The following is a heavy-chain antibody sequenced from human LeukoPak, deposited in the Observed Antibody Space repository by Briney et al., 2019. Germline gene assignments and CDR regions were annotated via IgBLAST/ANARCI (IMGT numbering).Heavy chain of an antibody. J-gene: IGHJ4*02. D-gene: IGHD4-17*01. Sequence: SETLSLTCTVSGGSISSYYWSWIRQPPGKGLEWIGYIYYSGSTNYNPSLKSRVTISVDTSKNQFSLKVSSVTAADTGVYYCASKSTDHGELRFDYWGQGTLVTVSS. CDR2: IYYSGST. CDR3: ASKSTDHGELRFDY. V-gene: IGHV4-59*01. CDR1: GGSISSYY.